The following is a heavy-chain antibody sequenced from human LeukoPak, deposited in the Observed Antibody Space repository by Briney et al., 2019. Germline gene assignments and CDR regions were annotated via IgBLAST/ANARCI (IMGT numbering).Heavy chain of an antibody. D-gene: IGHD1-26*01. V-gene: IGHV3-7*03. CDR3: AKETGTYSRTPIDC. J-gene: IGHJ4*02. CDR1: GFTFTSYW. CDR2: IKQDGSEK. Sequence: GGSLRLSCAASGFTFTSYWMSWVRQVPGKGPEWVANIKQDGSEKYYVDSAKGRFTISRDNAKNSLYLQMNSLRAEDTAIYYCAKETGTYSRTPIDCWGQGTLVTVSS.